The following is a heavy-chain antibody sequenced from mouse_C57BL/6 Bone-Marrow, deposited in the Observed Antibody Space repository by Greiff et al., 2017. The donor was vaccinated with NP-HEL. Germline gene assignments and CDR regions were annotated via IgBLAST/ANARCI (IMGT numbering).Heavy chain of an antibody. J-gene: IGHJ4*01. Sequence: VMLVESGAELARPGASVKLSCKASGYTFTSYGISWVKQRTGQGLEWIGEIYPRSGNTYYNEKFKGKATLTADKSSSTAYMELRSLTSEDSAVYFCANYYGSSYAMDYWGQGTSVTVSS. CDR2: IYPRSGNT. D-gene: IGHD1-1*01. V-gene: IGHV1-81*01. CDR1: GYTFTSYG. CDR3: ANYYGSSYAMDY.